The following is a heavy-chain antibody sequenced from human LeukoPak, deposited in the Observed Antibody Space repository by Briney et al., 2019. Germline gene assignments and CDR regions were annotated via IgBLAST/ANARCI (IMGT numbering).Heavy chain of an antibody. CDR3: ATERPRGSGSYYFDY. Sequence: ASVNVSCKVSGYTLTELSMHWVRQAPGKGLEWMGGFDPEDGETICAQKFQGRVTMTEDTSTDTAYTELSSLRSEDTAVYYCATERPRGSGSYYFDYWGQGTLVTVSS. V-gene: IGHV1-24*01. CDR1: GYTLTELS. J-gene: IGHJ4*02. D-gene: IGHD1-26*01. CDR2: FDPEDGET.